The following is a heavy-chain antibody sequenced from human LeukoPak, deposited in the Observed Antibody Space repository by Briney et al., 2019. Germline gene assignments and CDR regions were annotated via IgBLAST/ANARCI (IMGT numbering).Heavy chain of an antibody. Sequence: KSSETLSLTCTMSGGSNSGDYWSWIRQPAGEGLEWIGRIYTSGSTNYNPSLKSRVTMSVDTSKNQFSLKLSSVTAADTAVYYCARAGYSSGWYFDYWGQGTLVTVSS. D-gene: IGHD6-19*01. CDR2: IYTSGST. V-gene: IGHV4-4*07. J-gene: IGHJ4*02. CDR1: GGSNSGDY. CDR3: ARAGYSSGWYFDY.